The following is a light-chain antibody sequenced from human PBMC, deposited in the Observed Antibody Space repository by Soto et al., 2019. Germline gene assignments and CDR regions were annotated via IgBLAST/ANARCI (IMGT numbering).Light chain of an antibody. CDR1: QSVSSTY. J-gene: IGKJ2*01. CDR3: QQYGSSSYT. Sequence: EIVLTQSPGTLSLSPGERATLSCRASQSVSSTYLAWYQQNPGQAPRLLIYGASSRATGIPDRFSGSGSGTDFTSPISRLEPEDFAVYFCQQYGSSSYTFGQGPKLEIK. V-gene: IGKV3-20*01. CDR2: GAS.